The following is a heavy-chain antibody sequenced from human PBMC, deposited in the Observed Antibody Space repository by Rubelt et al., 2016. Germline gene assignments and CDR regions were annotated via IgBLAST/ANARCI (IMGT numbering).Heavy chain of an antibody. Sequence: QVQLQQWGAGLLKPSETLSLTCAVYGGSFSGYYWSWIRQPPGKGLEWIGEINHSGSTIYNPSLTSRVTISGDTSKNQFYLKLTSVTAADTAVYYCARHSYSSWYFDYWGQGTLVTVSS. CDR2: INHSGST. CDR1: GGSFSGYY. CDR3: ARHSYSSWYFDY. V-gene: IGHV4-34*01. J-gene: IGHJ4*02. D-gene: IGHD1-26*01.